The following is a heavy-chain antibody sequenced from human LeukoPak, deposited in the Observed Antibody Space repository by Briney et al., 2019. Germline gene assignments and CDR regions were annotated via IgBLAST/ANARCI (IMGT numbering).Heavy chain of an antibody. Sequence: NPSETLSLTCAVYGGSFSGYYWSWIRQPPGKGLEWIGEINHSGSTNYNPSLKSRVTISVDTSKNQFSLKLSSVTAADTAVYYCARGIVGAYSYYFDYWGQGTLVTVSS. CDR1: GGSFSGYY. CDR3: ARGIVGAYSYYFDY. D-gene: IGHD1-26*01. CDR2: INHSGST. J-gene: IGHJ4*02. V-gene: IGHV4-34*01.